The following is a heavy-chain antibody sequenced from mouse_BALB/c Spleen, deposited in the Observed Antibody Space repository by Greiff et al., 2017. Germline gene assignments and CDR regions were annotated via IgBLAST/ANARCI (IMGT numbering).Heavy chain of an antibody. D-gene: IGHD4-1*01. CDR3: ARNWDDAHFDY. CDR2: INPSSGYT. Sequence: VQVVESGAELARPGASVKMSCKASGYTFTSYTMNWVKQRPGQGLEWIGYINPSSGYTNYNQKFKDKATLTADKSSSTAYMQLSSLTSEDSAVYYCARNWDDAHFDYWGQGTTLTVSS. V-gene: IGHV1-4*01. J-gene: IGHJ2*01. CDR1: GYTFTSYT.